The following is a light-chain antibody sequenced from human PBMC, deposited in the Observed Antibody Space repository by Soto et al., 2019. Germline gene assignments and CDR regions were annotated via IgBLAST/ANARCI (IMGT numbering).Light chain of an antibody. V-gene: IGLV4-69*01. CDR3: QTWGTGFQF. CDR1: SGHSSYA. CDR2: LNNDGSH. Sequence: QPVLTQSPSASASLGASVKLTCTLSSGHSSYAIAWHQKQPGKGPRYLMDLNNDGSHTKGDGIPDRFSGSSSGADRFLINSSLQSEEESDYYCQTWGTGFQFFGGGTKLTVL. J-gene: IGLJ2*01.